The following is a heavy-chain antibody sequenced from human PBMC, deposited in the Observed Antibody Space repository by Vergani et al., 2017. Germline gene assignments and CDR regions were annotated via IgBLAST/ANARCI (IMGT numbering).Heavy chain of an antibody. J-gene: IGHJ6*03. Sequence: QVQLVQSGAEVKKPGASVKVSCKASGYTFTSYGISWVRQAPGKGLEWMGWISAYNGNTNYAQKLQGRVTMTTDTSTSTAYMELRSLRSDDTAVYYCARDNVGDYWSYYYYMDVWGKGTTITVSS. CDR1: GYTFTSYG. CDR2: ISAYNGNT. V-gene: IGHV1-18*01. D-gene: IGHD2-8*02. CDR3: ARDNVGDYWSYYYYMDV.